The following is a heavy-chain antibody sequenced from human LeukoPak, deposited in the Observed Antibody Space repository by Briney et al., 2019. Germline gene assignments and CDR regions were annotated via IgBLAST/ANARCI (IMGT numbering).Heavy chain of an antibody. CDR1: ADSFSSHY. Sequence: IPSETLSLTCAVSADSFSSHYWTWIRQPPGKGLEWIGYISYIGSTNYNPSLKSRVTISVDTSKNQFSLKLSSVTAADSAVYYCARHRRVVAITDVHASDIWGQGTMVTVSS. V-gene: IGHV4-59*08. J-gene: IGHJ3*02. D-gene: IGHD3-22*01. CDR3: ARHRRVVAITDVHASDI. CDR2: ISYIGST.